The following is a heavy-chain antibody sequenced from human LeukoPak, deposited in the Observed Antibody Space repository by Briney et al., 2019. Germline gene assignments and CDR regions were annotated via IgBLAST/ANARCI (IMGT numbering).Heavy chain of an antibody. CDR3: AKDRGITIFGVAAPYYMDV. J-gene: IGHJ6*03. CDR2: IRYDGSNK. Sequence: GGSLRLSCAASGFTFSSYGMHWVRQAPGKGLEWVAFIRYDGSNKYYADSVKGRFTISRDNSKNTLYLQMNSLRTEDTAVYYCAKDRGITIFGVAAPYYMDVWDKGTTVTVSS. CDR1: GFTFSSYG. D-gene: IGHD3-3*01. V-gene: IGHV3-30*02.